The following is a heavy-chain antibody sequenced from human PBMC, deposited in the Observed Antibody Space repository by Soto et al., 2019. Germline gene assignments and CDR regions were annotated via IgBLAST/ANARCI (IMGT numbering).Heavy chain of an antibody. Sequence: XAVKVSCNASGYTFTSYGISWVGQAPGQGLEWMGWISAYNGNTNYAQKPQGRVTMTTDTSTSTAYMELRSLRSDDTAVYYCARSTPIKTSGYYFSSASWGQGNQVPVSS. V-gene: IGHV1-18*04. J-gene: IGHJ5*02. D-gene: IGHD3-22*01. CDR2: ISAYNGNT. CDR1: GYTFTSYG. CDR3: ARSTPIKTSGYYFSSAS.